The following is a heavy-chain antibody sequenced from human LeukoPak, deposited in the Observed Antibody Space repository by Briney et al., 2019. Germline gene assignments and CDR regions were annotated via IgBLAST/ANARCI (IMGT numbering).Heavy chain of an antibody. V-gene: IGHV3-23*01. CDR3: AKGSRPPDY. CDR2: ISGSGGST. D-gene: IGHD6-6*01. J-gene: IGHJ4*02. CDR1: GFTFSSYA. Sequence: ASVRVSCKASGFTFSSYAMSWVRQAPGKGLEWVSAISGSGGSTYYADSVKGRFTISRDNSKNTLYLQMNSLRAEDTAVYYCAKGSRPPDYWGQGTLVTVSS.